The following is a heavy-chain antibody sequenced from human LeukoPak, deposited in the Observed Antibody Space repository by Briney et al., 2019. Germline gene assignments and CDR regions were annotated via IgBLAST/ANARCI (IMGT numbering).Heavy chain of an antibody. CDR2: ISDDGRSK. CDR1: GFIFISYG. J-gene: IGHJ4*02. CDR3: AKRPSDYGDYVSYFDY. Sequence: GGSLILSCAASGFIFISYGMHWVRPAPGKGLEWVGVISDDGRSKDYADSVKGRFTISRDNSKDTLYLQMNSLRDEDTAVYYCAKRPSDYGDYVSYFDYWGQGTLVTVSS. D-gene: IGHD4-17*01. V-gene: IGHV3-30*18.